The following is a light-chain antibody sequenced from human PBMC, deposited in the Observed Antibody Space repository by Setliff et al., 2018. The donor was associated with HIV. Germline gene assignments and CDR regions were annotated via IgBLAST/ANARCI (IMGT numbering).Light chain of an antibody. CDR2: EVS. V-gene: IGLV2-23*02. J-gene: IGLJ1*01. CDR3: CSYAGSNTFYV. Sequence: QSALTQPASVSGSPGQSSTISCTGTSSDVRSYNLVPWYQKHPGKAPKLMIHEVSKRPAGVSNRFSGSKSGYTASLTISGLPAEDEADYYCCSYAGSNTFYVFGTGTKGTVL. CDR1: SSDVRSYNL.